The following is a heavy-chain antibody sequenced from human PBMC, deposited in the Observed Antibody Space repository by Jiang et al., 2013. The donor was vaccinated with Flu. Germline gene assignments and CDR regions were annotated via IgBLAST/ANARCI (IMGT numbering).Heavy chain of an antibody. D-gene: IGHD3-22*01. V-gene: IGHV4-34*01. J-gene: IGHJ5*02. CDR1: GGSFSGYY. CDR2: INHSGST. Sequence: LLKPSETLSLTCAVYGGSFSGYYWSWIRQPPGKGLEWIGEINHSGSTNYNPSLKSRVTISVDTSKNQFSLKLSSVTAADTAVYYCARTASARVVVITLWNLNSNWFDPWGQGTLVTVSS. CDR3: ARTASARVVVITLWNLNSNWFDP.